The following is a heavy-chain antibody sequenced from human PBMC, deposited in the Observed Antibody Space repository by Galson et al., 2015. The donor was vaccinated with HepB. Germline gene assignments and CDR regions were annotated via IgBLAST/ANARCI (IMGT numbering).Heavy chain of an antibody. Sequence: SVKVSCKASGYTFTNYFMHWVRLAPGQGLEWMGIINPSGGITTYAQKFQGRVTMTRDTSTSTVYMELSSLRSEDTAVYYCARRDSFYYDRSGYHWFDPWGQGTLVTVSS. D-gene: IGHD3-22*01. CDR2: INPSGGIT. J-gene: IGHJ5*02. CDR1: GYTFTNYF. CDR3: ARRDSFYYDRSGYHWFDP. V-gene: IGHV1-46*03.